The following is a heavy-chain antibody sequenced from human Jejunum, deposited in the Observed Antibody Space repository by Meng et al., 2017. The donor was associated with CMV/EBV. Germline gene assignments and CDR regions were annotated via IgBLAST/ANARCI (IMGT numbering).Heavy chain of an antibody. D-gene: IGHD5-18*01. CDR2: ISSSSSTI. V-gene: IGHV3-48*04. CDR3: ARDLQLST. Sequence: SCVGSEFIFSSSTMHWVRRTPGKGLEWVSYISSSSSTIYYADSVKGRFTVSRDNAKSSLYLQMNSLRADDTAVYYCARDLQLSTWGQGTLVTVSS. J-gene: IGHJ5*02. CDR1: EFIFSSST.